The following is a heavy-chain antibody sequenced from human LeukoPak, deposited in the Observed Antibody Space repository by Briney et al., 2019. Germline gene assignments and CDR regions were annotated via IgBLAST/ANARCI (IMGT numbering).Heavy chain of an antibody. CDR3: AREGVVGATSLFDY. V-gene: IGHV1-69*05. D-gene: IGHD1-26*01. J-gene: IGHJ4*02. CDR2: IIPIFGTA. Sequence: GSSVTVSCKASGGTFISYAISWVRQAPGQGLAWMGGIIPIFGTANYAQKFQGRVTITTDESPSTDYVELSSVRSEDTAVYYCAREGVVGATSLFDYWGQGTLVTVSS. CDR1: GGTFISYA.